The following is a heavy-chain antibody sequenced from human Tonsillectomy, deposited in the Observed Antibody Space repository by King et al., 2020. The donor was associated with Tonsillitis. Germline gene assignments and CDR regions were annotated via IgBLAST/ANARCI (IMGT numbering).Heavy chain of an antibody. V-gene: IGHV4-59*08. CDR1: GYSISSYY. Sequence: QLQESGPGLVKPSETLYLTCTLSGYSISSYYCSWIRQPQGRGLEGIGYVYNRGITNYNPSLTNLVTISVETSKNPFSLKLSAVTAADTAVYYCARGTPIAARLEYYFDYWGQGTLVTVSS. J-gene: IGHJ4*02. CDR2: VYNRGIT. CDR3: ARGTPIAARLEYYFDY. D-gene: IGHD6-6*01.